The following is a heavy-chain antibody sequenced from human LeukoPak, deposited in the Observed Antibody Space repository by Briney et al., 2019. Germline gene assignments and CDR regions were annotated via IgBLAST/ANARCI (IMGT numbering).Heavy chain of an antibody. Sequence: ASVKVSCKASGGTFSSYAISWVRQAPGQGLEWMGWNSAYNGNTNYAQKLQGRVTMTTDTSTSTAYMELRSLRSDDTAVYYCAREGQWLYWFDPWGQGTLVTVSS. D-gene: IGHD6-19*01. CDR1: GGTFSSYA. CDR3: AREGQWLYWFDP. J-gene: IGHJ5*02. V-gene: IGHV1-18*01. CDR2: NSAYNGNT.